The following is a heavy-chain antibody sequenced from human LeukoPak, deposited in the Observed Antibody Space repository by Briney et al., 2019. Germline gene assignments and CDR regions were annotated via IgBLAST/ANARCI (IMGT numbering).Heavy chain of an antibody. Sequence: SETLSLTCTVSGGSITNLDYYWTWIRQPAGKRLEWIGRIYTSGGTNYNPSLKSRVTMSVDRSKNEISLHLASLTAADTALYYCAGRGSSSGTFDIWGPGTLVTVSS. CDR2: IYTSGGT. CDR1: GGSITNLDYY. V-gene: IGHV4-61*02. J-gene: IGHJ3*02. CDR3: AGRGSSSGTFDI. D-gene: IGHD3-10*01.